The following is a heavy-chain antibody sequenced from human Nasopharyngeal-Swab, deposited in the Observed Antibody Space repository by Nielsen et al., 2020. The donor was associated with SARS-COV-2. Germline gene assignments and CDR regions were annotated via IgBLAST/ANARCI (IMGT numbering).Heavy chain of an antibody. V-gene: IGHV1-69*13. Sequence: SVKVSCKASGGTFSSYAISWVRQAPGQGLEWMGGIIPMFGAANFAQKFQGRVTITADESTSTDYMELSSLRSEDTAIYYCVTRELGYCSVGSCLGGDYWGQGTLVTVSS. CDR1: GGTFSSYA. CDR2: IIPMFGAA. CDR3: VTRELGYCSVGSCLGGDY. J-gene: IGHJ4*02. D-gene: IGHD2-15*01.